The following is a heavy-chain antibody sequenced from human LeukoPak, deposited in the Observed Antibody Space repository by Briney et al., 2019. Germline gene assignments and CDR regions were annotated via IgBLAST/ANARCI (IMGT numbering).Heavy chain of an antibody. CDR1: GFTFSSYS. J-gene: IGHJ4*02. V-gene: IGHV3-21*01. CDR2: ISSSSSYI. CDR3: ARAPYYDSSGYYYGRSFYFDY. D-gene: IGHD3-22*01. Sequence: PGGSLRLSCAASGFTFSSYSMNWVRQAPGKGLEWVSSISSSSSYIYYADSVKGRFTISRDNAKNSLYLQMNSLRAEDTAVYYCARAPYYDSSGYYYGRSFYFDYWGQGTLVTVSS.